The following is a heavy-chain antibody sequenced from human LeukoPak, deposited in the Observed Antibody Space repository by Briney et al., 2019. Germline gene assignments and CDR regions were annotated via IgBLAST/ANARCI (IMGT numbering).Heavy chain of an antibody. V-gene: IGHV3-23*01. CDR1: GFTFSSYA. D-gene: IGHD6-13*01. Sequence: GGSLRLSCAASGFTFSSYAMSWVRLAPGKGLKWVSSISGGDGSTYYANSVKGRFTISRDNSKNTLYLQMNSLRAEDTALYYCARGTAAAAAFDIWGQGTMVTVSS. J-gene: IGHJ3*02. CDR3: ARGTAAAAAFDI. CDR2: ISGGDGST.